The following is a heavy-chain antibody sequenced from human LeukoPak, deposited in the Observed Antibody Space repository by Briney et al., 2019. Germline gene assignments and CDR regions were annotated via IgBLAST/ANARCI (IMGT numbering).Heavy chain of an antibody. CDR3: ASPYSSGWYSFDY. CDR1: GXTVSRNY. Sequence: PGGSLRLSCAASGXTVSRNYMSWVRQAPGKGLEWVSVIYSGGSTYYADSVKGRFTISRDNSKNTLYLQMNSLRAEDTAVYYCASPYSSGWYSFDYWGQGTLVTVSS. D-gene: IGHD6-19*01. J-gene: IGHJ4*02. V-gene: IGHV3-66*01. CDR2: IYSGGST.